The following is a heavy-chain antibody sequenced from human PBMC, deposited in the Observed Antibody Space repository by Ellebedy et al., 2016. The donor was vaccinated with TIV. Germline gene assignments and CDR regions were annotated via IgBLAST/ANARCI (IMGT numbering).Heavy chain of an antibody. CDR3: AKWGWIGYYDY. D-gene: IGHD3-3*01. V-gene: IGHV3-23*01. Sequence: GGSLRLSCAASRFTFSSSAMSWVRQAPGKGLEWVSAISSISGSTYYADSVTGRFTISRDDSKGTLYLQMNSLRAEDTAVYYCAKWGWIGYYDYWGHGTLVTVSS. CDR1: RFTFSSSA. J-gene: IGHJ4*01. CDR2: ISSISGST.